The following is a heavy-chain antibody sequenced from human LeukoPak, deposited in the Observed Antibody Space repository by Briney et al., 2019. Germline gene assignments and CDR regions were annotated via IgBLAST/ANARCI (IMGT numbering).Heavy chain of an antibody. V-gene: IGHV6-1*01. J-gene: IGHJ4*02. CDR1: GESVSSKNGA. Sequence: SQTLSLTCAISGESVSSKNGAWNWIRQSPSRGLEWLGRTYYRSKWYTDYAVSMNGRITINPDTSKNQFSLQLNSVTPDDTAVYYCARDVGTSGWHTFDYWGQGTLVTVSS. CDR3: ARDVGTSGWHTFDY. D-gene: IGHD6-19*01. CDR2: TYYRSKWYT.